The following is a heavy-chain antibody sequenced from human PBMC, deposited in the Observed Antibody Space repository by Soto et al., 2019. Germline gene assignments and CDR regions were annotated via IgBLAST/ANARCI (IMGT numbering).Heavy chain of an antibody. Sequence: SLRLSCAASXFTFSSYAMSWVRQAPGKGLEWVSAISGSGGSTYYADSVKGRFTISRDNSKNTLYLQMNSLRAEDTAVYYRARDHQDILTGYYDYWGQGTLVTVSS. CDR3: ARDHQDILTGYYDY. J-gene: IGHJ4*02. D-gene: IGHD3-9*01. V-gene: IGHV3-23*01. CDR1: XFTFSSYA. CDR2: ISGSGGST.